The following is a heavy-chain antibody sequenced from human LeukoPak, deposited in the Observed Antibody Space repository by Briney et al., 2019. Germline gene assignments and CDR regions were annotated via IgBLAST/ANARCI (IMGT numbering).Heavy chain of an antibody. J-gene: IGHJ6*03. D-gene: IGHD6-19*01. CDR2: IYYSGST. CDR3: ARDLRYSSGWSASGMDV. CDR1: GGSISGSSYY. V-gene: IGHV4-39*07. Sequence: SETLSLTCTVSGGSISGSSYYWGWIRQPPGKGLEWIGSIYYSGSTYYNPSLKSRVTISVDTSKNQLSLKLSSVTAADTAVYYCARDLRYSSGWSASGMDVWGKGTTVPISS.